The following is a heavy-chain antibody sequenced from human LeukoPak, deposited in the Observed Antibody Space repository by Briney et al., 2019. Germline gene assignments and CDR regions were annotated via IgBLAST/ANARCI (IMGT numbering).Heavy chain of an antibody. CDR2: IIPIFGTA. Sequence: PVKVSCKASGGTFSSYAISWVRQAPGQGLEWMGGIIPIFGTANYAQKFQGRVTITADESTSTAYMELSSLRSEDTAVYYCARLRLSYYYDSSGYKATDYWGQGTLVTVSS. D-gene: IGHD3-22*01. CDR3: ARLRLSYYYDSSGYKATDY. V-gene: IGHV1-69*13. J-gene: IGHJ4*02. CDR1: GGTFSSYA.